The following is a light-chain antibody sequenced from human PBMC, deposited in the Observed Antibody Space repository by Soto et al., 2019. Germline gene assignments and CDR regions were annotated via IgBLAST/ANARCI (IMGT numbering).Light chain of an antibody. CDR3: QQYDSSPWT. CDR1: QSVSRSF. Sequence: EIVLTQSPGTLSLSPGERATLSCRASQSVSRSFLAWYQQKPGQDPRLLIYGASSRATGIPDRFSGSGSGTDFTLTISRLEPEDFAVYYCQQYDSSPWTFGQGTKVEIK. J-gene: IGKJ1*01. CDR2: GAS. V-gene: IGKV3-20*01.